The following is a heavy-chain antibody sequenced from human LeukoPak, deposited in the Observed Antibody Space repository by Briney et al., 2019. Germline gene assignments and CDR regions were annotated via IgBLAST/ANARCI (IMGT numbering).Heavy chain of an antibody. Sequence: SETLSLTCAVSGGSISSYYWSWIRQPPGKGLEWIGYIYYSGSTNYNPSLKSRVTISVDTSKNQFSLKLSSVTAADTAVYHCARVTMVRGVISLYMDVWGKGTTVTISS. CDR2: IYYSGST. CDR1: GGSISSYY. V-gene: IGHV4-59*01. D-gene: IGHD3-10*01. CDR3: ARVTMVRGVISLYMDV. J-gene: IGHJ6*03.